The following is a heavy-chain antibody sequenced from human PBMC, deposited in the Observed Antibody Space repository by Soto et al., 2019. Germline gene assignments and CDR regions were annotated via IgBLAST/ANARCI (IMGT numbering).Heavy chain of an antibody. Sequence: ASVKVSCKASGYTFTSYDINWVRQATGQGLEWMGWVNPNSGNTGYAQKFQGRVTMTRNTSISTAYMELSSLRSEDTAVYYCARNGPTVTPLYWYFDLWGRGTLVTVSS. CDR3: ARNGPTVTPLYWYFDL. V-gene: IGHV1-8*01. D-gene: IGHD4-17*01. J-gene: IGHJ2*01. CDR1: GYTFTSYD. CDR2: VNPNSGNT.